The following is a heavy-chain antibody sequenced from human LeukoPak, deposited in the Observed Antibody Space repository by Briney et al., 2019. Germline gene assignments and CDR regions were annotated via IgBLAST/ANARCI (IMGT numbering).Heavy chain of an antibody. CDR1: GFTFSSDA. CDR2: ISSSGGST. V-gene: IGHV3-23*01. D-gene: IGHD2/OR15-2a*01. Sequence: GGSLRLSCAPSGFTFSSDAMSWVRQAPGKGLEWVSGISSSGGSTYYADSVKGRFTISRDISKNTLYLQMNSLRAEDTAVYYCAKRISAAQRAFDIWGQGTMVTVSS. J-gene: IGHJ3*02. CDR3: AKRISAAQRAFDI.